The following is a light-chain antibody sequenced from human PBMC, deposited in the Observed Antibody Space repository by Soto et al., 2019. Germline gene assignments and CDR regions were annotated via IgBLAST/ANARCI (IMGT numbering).Light chain of an antibody. Sequence: EIVLTQSPGTLSLSPGERATLSCRASQSVSKNFLARYQQKPGQAPRLLIHDASSRATGIPDRFSGSGSGTDFTLTISRLEPEDFAMYYCQQCSTSPLTFGGGTKVEMK. CDR3: QQCSTSPLT. V-gene: IGKV3-20*01. CDR1: QSVSKNF. CDR2: DAS. J-gene: IGKJ4*01.